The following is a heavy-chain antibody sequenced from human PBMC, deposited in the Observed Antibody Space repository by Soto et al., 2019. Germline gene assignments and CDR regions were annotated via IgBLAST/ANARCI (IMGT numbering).Heavy chain of an antibody. V-gene: IGHV4-39*01. CDR2: IYYSGST. J-gene: IGHJ4*02. Sequence: SETLSLTCTVSGGSISSSSYYWGWIRQPPGKGLEWIGSIYYSGSTYYNPSLKSRVTISVDTSKNQFSLKLSSVTAADTAVYYCAEIPRSSGSYYFDYWGQGTLVTVSS. D-gene: IGHD6-19*01. CDR1: GGSISSSSYY. CDR3: AEIPRSSGSYYFDY.